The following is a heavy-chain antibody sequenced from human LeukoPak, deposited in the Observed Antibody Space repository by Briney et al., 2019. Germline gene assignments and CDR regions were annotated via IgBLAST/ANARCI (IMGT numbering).Heavy chain of an antibody. J-gene: IGHJ4*02. V-gene: IGHV4-59*08. Sequence: SETLSLTCAVYGGSFSGYYWSWIRQPPGKGLEWIGYIYYSGNTNYNPSLKSRVTISVDTSKNQFSLKLSSVTAADTAVYYCARRGRIQWEFDYWGQGTLVTVSS. CDR3: ARRGRIQWEFDY. D-gene: IGHD1-26*01. CDR2: IYYSGNT. CDR1: GGSFSGYY.